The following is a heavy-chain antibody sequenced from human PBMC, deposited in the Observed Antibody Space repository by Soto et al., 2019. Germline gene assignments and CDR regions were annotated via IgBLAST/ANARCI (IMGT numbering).Heavy chain of an antibody. J-gene: IGHJ5*02. V-gene: IGHV3-9*01. D-gene: IGHD3-10*01. CDR3: AKEGITMVRGVAGYNCFDP. CDR2: ISWNSGSI. CDR1: GFTCDDYS. Sequence: SLIVSCAASGFTCDDYSMHLVLQAPGKGLEWVSGISWNSGSIGYADSVKGRFTISRDNAKNSLYLQMNSLRAEDTALYYCAKEGITMVRGVAGYNCFDPWGQGTLVTVSS.